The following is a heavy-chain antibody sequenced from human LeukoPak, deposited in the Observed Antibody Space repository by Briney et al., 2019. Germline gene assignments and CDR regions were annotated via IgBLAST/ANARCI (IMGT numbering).Heavy chain of an antibody. D-gene: IGHD6-19*01. Sequence: PGRSLRLSCAASGFTFSSYGMSWVRQGPGKGLECVSVISNDGDTYYADSVKGRFTISRDTSKNTLSLQMNSLRAEDTAVYYCAGDKTTGGWYEFDYWGQGTLVTVSS. CDR2: ISNDGDT. CDR3: AGDKTTGGWYEFDY. J-gene: IGHJ4*02. V-gene: IGHV3-53*01. CDR1: GFTFSSYG.